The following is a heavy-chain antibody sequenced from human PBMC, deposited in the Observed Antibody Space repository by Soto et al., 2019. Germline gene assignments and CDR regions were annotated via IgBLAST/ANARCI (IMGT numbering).Heavy chain of an antibody. J-gene: IGHJ3*02. CDR3: ARELGYCSGGSCYGGAFDI. CDR1: GYTSTSYD. V-gene: IGHV1-8*01. Sequence: ASVKVSCKASGYTSTSYDINWVRQATGQGLEWMGWMNPNSGNTGYAQKNQGRVTMNRNTSISTAYMELSSLRSEDTAVYYCARELGYCSGGSCYGGAFDIWGQGTMVTVSS. CDR2: MNPNSGNT. D-gene: IGHD2-15*01.